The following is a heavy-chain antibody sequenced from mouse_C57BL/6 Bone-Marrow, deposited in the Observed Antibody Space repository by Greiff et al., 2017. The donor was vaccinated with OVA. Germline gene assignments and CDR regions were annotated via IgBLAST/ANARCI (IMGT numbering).Heavy chain of an antibody. V-gene: IGHV1-55*01. CDR2: IYPGSGRT. D-gene: IGHD1-1*01. CDR3: ARSGITTVEGDFAMDY. J-gene: IGHJ4*01. Sequence: VQLQQPGAELVKPGASVKVSCKASGYTFTSYWITWVKQRPGQGLEWIGDIYPGSGRTNYNEKFKSKATLTVDTSSSTAYMQLSSLTSEDSAVYYCARSGITTVEGDFAMDYWGQGTSVTVSS. CDR1: GYTFTSYW.